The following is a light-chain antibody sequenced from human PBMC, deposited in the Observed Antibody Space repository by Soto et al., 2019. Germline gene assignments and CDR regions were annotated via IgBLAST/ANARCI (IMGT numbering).Light chain of an antibody. CDR2: EVS. CDR3: SSYAGSNNYV. Sequence: QSALTQPPSASGSPGQSVTISCTGTSGGVGGYNYVSWYQQHPGKAPKLMIFEVSERPSGVPDRFSASKSGNTASLTVSGLQAEDEADYYCSSYAGSNNYVFGTGTKLTVL. V-gene: IGLV2-8*01. J-gene: IGLJ1*01. CDR1: SGGVGGYNY.